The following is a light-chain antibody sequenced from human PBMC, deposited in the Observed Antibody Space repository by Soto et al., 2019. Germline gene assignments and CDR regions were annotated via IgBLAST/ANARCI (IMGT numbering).Light chain of an antibody. J-gene: IGKJ2*01. CDR1: QSVSSDY. V-gene: IGKV3-20*01. CDR3: QQYGDSPST. CDR2: GAS. Sequence: EIVLTQSPATLSLSPGERATLSCRASQSVSSDYLAWYQQKPGQAPRLLIYGASTRATHIPDRFSGSGSGTDFTLTISRLEPEDSAVYLCQQYGDSPSTFGQGTKLEIK.